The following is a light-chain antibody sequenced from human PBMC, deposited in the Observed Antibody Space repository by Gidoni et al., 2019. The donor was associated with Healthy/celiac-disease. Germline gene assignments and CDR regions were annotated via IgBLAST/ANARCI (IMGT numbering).Light chain of an antibody. V-gene: IGLV1-51*01. Sequence: QSVLTQPPSVSAAPGQKVTISCSGSSSNIGNNYVSWYQQLPGTAPKLLIYDNNKRPSGIPDRFSGSKSGTSATLGITGLQTGDEADYYCGTWDSSLSAPLGVFDGGTKLTVL. CDR2: DNN. CDR3: GTWDSSLSAPLGV. J-gene: IGLJ3*02. CDR1: SSNIGNNY.